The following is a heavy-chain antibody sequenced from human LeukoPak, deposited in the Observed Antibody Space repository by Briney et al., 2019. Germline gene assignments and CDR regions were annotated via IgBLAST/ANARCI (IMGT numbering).Heavy chain of an antibody. Sequence: PSGTLSLTCAVSGYSISSGYYWGWIRQPPGKGLEWIGSIYHSGSTYYNPSLKSRVTISVDTSKNQFSLKLSSVTAADTAVYYCATRIMITFGGVFDYWGQGTLVTVSS. CDR3: ATRIMITFGGVFDY. CDR2: IYHSGST. V-gene: IGHV4-38-2*01. D-gene: IGHD3-16*01. CDR1: GYSISSGYY. J-gene: IGHJ4*02.